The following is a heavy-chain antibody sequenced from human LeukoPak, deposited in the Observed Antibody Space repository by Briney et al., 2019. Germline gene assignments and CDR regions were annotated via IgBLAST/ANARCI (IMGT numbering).Heavy chain of an antibody. CDR3: ARYLVGATSYYFDY. V-gene: IGHV4-30-4*08. CDR1: GGSISSGDYY. D-gene: IGHD1-26*01. J-gene: IGHJ4*02. Sequence: PSETLSLTCTVSGGSISSGDYYWSWIRQPPGKGLEWIGYIYYSGSTYYNPSLKSRVTISVDTSKNQFSLKLSSVTAADTAVYYCARYLVGATSYYFDYWGQGTLVTVSS. CDR2: IYYSGST.